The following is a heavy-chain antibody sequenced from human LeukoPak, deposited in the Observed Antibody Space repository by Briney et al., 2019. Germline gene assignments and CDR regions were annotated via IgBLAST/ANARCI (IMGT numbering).Heavy chain of an antibody. CDR1: GFTFSSYS. J-gene: IGHJ4*02. D-gene: IGHD3-10*01. CDR3: AREILWFGELSYDY. CDR2: ISSSSSYI. Sequence: GGSLRLSCAASGFTFSSYSMNWVRQAPGKGLEWVSSISSSSSYIYYADSVKGRFTISRDNAKNSLYLQMNSLRAEDTAAYYCAREILWFGELSYDYWGQGTLVTVSS. V-gene: IGHV3-21*01.